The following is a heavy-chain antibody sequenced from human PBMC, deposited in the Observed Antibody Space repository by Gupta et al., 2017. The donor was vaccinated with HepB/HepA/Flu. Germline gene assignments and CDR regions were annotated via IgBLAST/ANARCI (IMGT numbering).Heavy chain of an antibody. V-gene: IGHV3-23*01. J-gene: IGHJ6*02. CDR1: GFTFSSYA. D-gene: IGHD2-15*01. Sequence: EVQLLESGGGLVQPGGSLRLSCAASGFTFSSYAMSWVRQAPGKGLEWVSGISGGGGITSYADSVKGRFSIARDNSKNTLYLQVNSRRAEDTAVYYCAKVVGPYYYSGMDVWGQGTTVTVS. CDR3: AKVVGPYYYSGMDV. CDR2: ISGGGGIT.